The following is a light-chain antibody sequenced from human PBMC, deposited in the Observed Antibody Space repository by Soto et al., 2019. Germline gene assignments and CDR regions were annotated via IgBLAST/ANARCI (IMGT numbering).Light chain of an antibody. J-gene: IGLJ3*02. V-gene: IGLV2-14*01. Sequence: QSALTQPASVSGSPGQSITISCTGTSSYVGGYNYVSWYQQHPGTSPKLMIYEVSNRPSGVSNRFSGSKSGNTASLIISGLQAEDEGDYYCSSYTARSTWVFGGGTKVTVL. CDR2: EVS. CDR3: SSYTARSTWV. CDR1: SSYVGGYNY.